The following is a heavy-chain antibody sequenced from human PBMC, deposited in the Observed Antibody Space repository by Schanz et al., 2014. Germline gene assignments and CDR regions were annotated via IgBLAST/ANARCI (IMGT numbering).Heavy chain of an antibody. CDR3: ARVHIATYRYNSPGAFDI. CDR1: GYIFGSHG. V-gene: IGHV1-18*01. CDR2: INAHTGNT. D-gene: IGHD3-16*02. Sequence: QLMQSGSEVRKPGASVKVSCKASGYIFGSHGMTWVRQAPGQGPELMGWINAHTGNTQYAQKFQGRGNMTRDTVTTTVHLELTRLRTDDTAIYDGARVHIATYRYNSPGAFDIWGQGTRV. J-gene: IGHJ3*02.